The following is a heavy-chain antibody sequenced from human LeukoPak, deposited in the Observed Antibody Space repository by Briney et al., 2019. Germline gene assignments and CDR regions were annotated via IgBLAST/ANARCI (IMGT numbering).Heavy chain of an antibody. J-gene: IGHJ5*02. D-gene: IGHD3-3*01. CDR2: INPGGNEK. V-gene: IGHV3-7*03. Sequence: PGGSLRLSYAASGFTFSNYWMIWVRQAPGKGLEWVANINPGGNEKYHVDSVRGRFTISRDNAKNTLFLQMNSLRDEDTAVYYCAKLRFLEWYPAWLDPWGQGTLVTVSS. CDR1: GFTFSNYW. CDR3: AKLRFLEWYPAWLDP.